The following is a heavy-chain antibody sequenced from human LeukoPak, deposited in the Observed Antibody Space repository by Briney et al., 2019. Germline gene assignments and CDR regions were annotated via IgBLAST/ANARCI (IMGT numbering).Heavy chain of an antibody. CDR2: ISSSGGST. CDR1: GFTFYNYA. D-gene: IGHD3-3*01. Sequence: GGSLRLSCAASGFTFYNYAMSWVRQAPGKGPEWVSSISSSGGSTYYTDSVKGRFTISRDNSKNTLYLQMNSLRAEDTAVFYCAKSSLLEWLSRQSWFDPWGQGTLVTVSS. CDR3: AKSSLLEWLSRQSWFDP. V-gene: IGHV3-23*01. J-gene: IGHJ5*02.